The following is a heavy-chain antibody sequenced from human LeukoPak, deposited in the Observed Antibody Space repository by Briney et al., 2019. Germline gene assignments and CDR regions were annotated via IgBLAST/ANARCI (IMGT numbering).Heavy chain of an antibody. Sequence: GGSLRLSCAASGFTFDDYAMHWVRQAPGKGLEWVAFIRYDGSNKYYADSVKGRFTISRDNSKNTLYLQMNSLRAEDTAVYYCAKDLLYDSSGYDFDYWGQGTLVTVSS. CDR2: IRYDGSNK. CDR1: GFTFDDYA. CDR3: AKDLLYDSSGYDFDY. J-gene: IGHJ4*02. D-gene: IGHD3-22*01. V-gene: IGHV3-30*02.